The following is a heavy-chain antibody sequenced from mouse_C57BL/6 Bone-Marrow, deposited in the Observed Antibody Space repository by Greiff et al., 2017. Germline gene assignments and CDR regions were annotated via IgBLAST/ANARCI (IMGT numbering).Heavy chain of an antibody. J-gene: IGHJ3*01. Sequence: EVKLVESGPVLVKPGASVKMSCKASGFTFTDYYMNWVKQSHGKSLEWIGVINPYNGCTSYNQTFKGKATLTVDKSSSTAYMELNSLTSEDSAVYYSARAYYDSWFAYWGQGTLVTVSA. CDR1: GFTFTDYY. V-gene: IGHV1-19*01. CDR2: INPYNGCT. D-gene: IGHD2-4*01. CDR3: ARAYYDSWFAY.